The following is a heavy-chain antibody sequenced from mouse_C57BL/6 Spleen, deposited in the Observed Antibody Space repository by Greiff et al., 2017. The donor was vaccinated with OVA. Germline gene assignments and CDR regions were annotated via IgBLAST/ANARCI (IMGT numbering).Heavy chain of an antibody. V-gene: IGHV1-80*01. Sequence: VQLQQSGAELVKPGASVKISCKASGYAFSSYWMNWVKQRPGKGLEWIGQIYPGDGDTNYNGKFKGKATLTADKSSSTAYMQLSSLTSEDSAVYFCARGAAQATCDAMDYWGQGTSVTVSS. J-gene: IGHJ4*01. CDR1: GYAFSSYW. D-gene: IGHD3-2*02. CDR3: ARGAAQATCDAMDY. CDR2: IYPGDGDT.